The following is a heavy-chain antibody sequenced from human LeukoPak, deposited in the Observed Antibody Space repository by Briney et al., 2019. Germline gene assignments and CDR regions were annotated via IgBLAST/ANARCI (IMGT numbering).Heavy chain of an antibody. CDR2: IYYSGST. CDR1: GGSISSSSYY. Sequence: PSETLSLTCTVSGGSISSSSYYWGWIRQPPWKGLEWIGSIYYSGSTYYNPSLKSRVTISVDTSKNQFSLKLSSVTAADTAVYYCARGQGRNNWFDPWGQGTLVTVSS. V-gene: IGHV4-39*07. CDR3: ARGQGRNNWFDP. J-gene: IGHJ5*02.